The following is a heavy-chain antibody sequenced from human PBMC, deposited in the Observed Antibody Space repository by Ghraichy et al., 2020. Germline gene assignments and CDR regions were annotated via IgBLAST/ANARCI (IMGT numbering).Heavy chain of an antibody. D-gene: IGHD1-1*01. V-gene: IGHV4-39*01. CDR3: ARRGGYRDNWFDP. CDR2: IYYSGST. Sequence: SETLSLTCTVSGGSISSSSYYWGWIRQPPGKGLEWIGSIYYSGSTYYNPSLKSRVTISVDTSKNQFSLKLSSVTAADTAVYYCARRGGYRDNWFDPWGQGTLVTVSS. CDR1: GGSISSSSYY. J-gene: IGHJ5*02.